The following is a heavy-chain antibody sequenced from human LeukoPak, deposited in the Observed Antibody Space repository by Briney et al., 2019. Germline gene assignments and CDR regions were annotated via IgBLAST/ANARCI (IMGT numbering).Heavy chain of an antibody. Sequence: KPSETLSLTCAVYGGSFSDYYWSWIRQPPGKGLEWIGEINHSGSTNYNPSLKSRVTISVDTSKNQFSLKLSSVTAADTAVYYCARSGEFDWLLSGIDYWGQGTLVTVSS. J-gene: IGHJ4*02. CDR3: ARSGEFDWLLSGIDY. CDR2: INHSGST. CDR1: GGSFSDYY. V-gene: IGHV4-34*01. D-gene: IGHD3-9*01.